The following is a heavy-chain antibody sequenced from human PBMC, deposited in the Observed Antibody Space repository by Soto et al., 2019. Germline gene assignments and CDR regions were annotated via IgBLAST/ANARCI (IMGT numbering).Heavy chain of an antibody. J-gene: IGHJ4*02. D-gene: IGHD2-21*02. Sequence: SVKVSCKASGYSFTANSMHWVRQAPGEGLEWMGGIIPNNGTANYAQKFQGRVTITADESISTAYMELSSLRSEDTAVYYCARGPGGDWHYWGQGTLVTVSS. CDR3: ARGPGGDWHY. CDR1: GYSFTANS. V-gene: IGHV1-69*13. CDR2: IIPNNGTA.